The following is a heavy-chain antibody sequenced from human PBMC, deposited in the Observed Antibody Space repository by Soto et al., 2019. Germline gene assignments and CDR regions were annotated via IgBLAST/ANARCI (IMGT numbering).Heavy chain of an antibody. J-gene: IGHJ4*02. CDR2: IWYDGSNK. CDR3: ARGVSVTTLYFDY. V-gene: IGHV3-33*01. CDR1: GFTFSSYG. Sequence: GGSLRLSCAASGFTFSSYGMHWVRQAPGKGLEWVAVIWYDGSNKYYADSVKGRFTISRDNSKNTLYLQMNSLRAEDTAVYYCARGVSVTTLYFDYWGQGTLVTVSS. D-gene: IGHD4-17*01.